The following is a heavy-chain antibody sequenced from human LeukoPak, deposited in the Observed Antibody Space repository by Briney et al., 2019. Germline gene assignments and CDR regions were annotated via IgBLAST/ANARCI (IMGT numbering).Heavy chain of an antibody. D-gene: IGHD3-22*01. Sequence: QPGRSLRLSCAASGFTFSSYGVHWVRQAPGKGLEWVAVISYDGSNKYYADSVKGRFAISRDKSKNTLHLQMNSLRAEDAAVYFCAREASSGLGAFDIWGQGTMVTVSS. CDR3: AREASSGLGAFDI. CDR2: ISYDGSNK. V-gene: IGHV3-30*03. CDR1: GFTFSSYG. J-gene: IGHJ3*02.